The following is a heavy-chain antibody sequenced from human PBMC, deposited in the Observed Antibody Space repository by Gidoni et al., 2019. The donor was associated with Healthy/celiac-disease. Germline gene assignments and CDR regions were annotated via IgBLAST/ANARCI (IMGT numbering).Heavy chain of an antibody. Sequence: QVHLVQSGAEVKKPGASVTVSCTASGSSFTTFAMHWVRQAPGQRLEWMGWINAGNGNTKYSQKFQGRVTITRDTSASTAYMELRSLRSEDTAVYFCARGLKLITAAGTDYFDYWGQGTLVTVSS. CDR2: INAGNGNT. CDR1: GSSFTTFA. V-gene: IGHV1-3*01. D-gene: IGHD6-13*01. J-gene: IGHJ4*02. CDR3: ARGLKLITAAGTDYFDY.